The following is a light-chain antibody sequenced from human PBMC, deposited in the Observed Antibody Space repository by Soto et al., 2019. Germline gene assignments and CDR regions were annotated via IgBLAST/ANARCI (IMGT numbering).Light chain of an antibody. CDR3: QQYYIFPPA. Sequence: DIQMTQSPSTLSASVGDRVTITCRASQNVRIYLAWYQQKPGKAPKLLVYQTSSLQSGVPSRFTGSGSETEFTLAISSLQPEDFATYCCQQYYIFPPAFGLGTKVEIK. CDR2: QTS. V-gene: IGKV1-5*03. CDR1: QNVRIY. J-gene: IGKJ3*01.